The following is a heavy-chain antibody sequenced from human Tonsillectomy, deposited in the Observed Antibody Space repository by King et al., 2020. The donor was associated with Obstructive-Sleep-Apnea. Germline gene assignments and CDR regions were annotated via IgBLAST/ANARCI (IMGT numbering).Heavy chain of an antibody. V-gene: IGHV4-39*07. CDR2: IYYSGST. J-gene: IGHJ4*02. D-gene: IGHD2-8*01. Sequence: QLQESGPGLVKPSETLSLTCTVSGGSISSSSYYWGWIRPPPGKGLEWIGSIYYSGSTYYNPSLKSRVTISVDTSKNQFSLKLSSVTAADTAVYYCARVMGRYCTNGVCYFFDYWGQGTLVTVSS. CDR3: ARVMGRYCTNGVCYFFDY. CDR1: GGSISSSSYY.